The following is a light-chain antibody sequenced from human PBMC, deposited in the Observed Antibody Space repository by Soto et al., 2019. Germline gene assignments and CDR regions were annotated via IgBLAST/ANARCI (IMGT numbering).Light chain of an antibody. Sequence: EFVLTQSPGTLSLSPGERATLSCRASQSVSIKLAWYQQKPGQAPRLLIYDTSTRATGIPDRFSGSESGTDFTLTISRLEPEDFAIYYCQQRSNWPPLTFGGGTKVDIK. J-gene: IGKJ4*01. CDR2: DTS. CDR1: QSVSIK. V-gene: IGKV3D-20*02. CDR3: QQRSNWPPLT.